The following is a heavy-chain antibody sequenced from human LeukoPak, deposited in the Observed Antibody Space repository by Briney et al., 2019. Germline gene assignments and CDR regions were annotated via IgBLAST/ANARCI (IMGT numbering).Heavy chain of an antibody. J-gene: IGHJ6*03. V-gene: IGHV4-59*01. D-gene: IGHD6-25*01. Sequence: SETLSLTCTVSGGSISSYYWSWIRQPPGKGLEWIGYIYYSGSTNYNPSLKSRVTISVDTSKNQSSLKLSSVTAADTAVYYCARVAAGDYYYYYYMDVWGKGTTVTVSS. CDR3: ARVAAGDYYYYYYMDV. CDR2: IYYSGST. CDR1: GGSISSYY.